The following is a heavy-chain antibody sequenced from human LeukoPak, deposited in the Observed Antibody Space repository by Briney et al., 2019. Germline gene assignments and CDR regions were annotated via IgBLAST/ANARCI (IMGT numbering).Heavy chain of an antibody. Sequence: SETLSLTCTVSGGSISSYYWNWIRQPPGKGLEWIGYIYYSGSTNYNPSLKSRVTISVDTSKNQFSLKLSSVTAADTAVYYCAGVYVDAFDIWGQGAMVTVSS. CDR3: AGVYVDAFDI. D-gene: IGHD3-10*01. V-gene: IGHV4-59*01. CDR2: IYYSGST. CDR1: GGSISSYY. J-gene: IGHJ3*02.